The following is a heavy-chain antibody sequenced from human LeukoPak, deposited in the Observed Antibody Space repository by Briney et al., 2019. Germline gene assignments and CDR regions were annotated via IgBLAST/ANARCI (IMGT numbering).Heavy chain of an antibody. CDR1: GGSISSGDYY. CDR2: IYYSGST. Sequence: PSQTLSLACTVSGGSISSGDYYWSWIRQPPGKGLEWIGYIYYSGSTYYNPSLKSRVTISVDTSKNQFSLKLSSVTAADTAVYYCAGLLYGSGSYYLDYWGQGTLVTVSS. V-gene: IGHV4-30-4*01. D-gene: IGHD3-10*01. CDR3: AGLLYGSGSYYLDY. J-gene: IGHJ4*02.